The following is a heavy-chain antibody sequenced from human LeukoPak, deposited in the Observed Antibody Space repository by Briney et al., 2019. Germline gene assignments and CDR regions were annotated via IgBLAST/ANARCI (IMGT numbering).Heavy chain of an antibody. V-gene: IGHV3-48*01. J-gene: IGHJ3*01. D-gene: IGHD2-2*01. CDR2: ISSSSSAI. CDR1: GFTFSTYS. Sequence: GGSLRLSCAASGFTFSTYSMNWVRQAPGKGLEWVSYISSSSSAIYYADSVKGRFTISRDNAKNSLYLQMNSLRAEDTAVYYCASPDIVVVPAAMVSPWGQGTMVTVSS. CDR3: ASPDIVVVPAAMVSP.